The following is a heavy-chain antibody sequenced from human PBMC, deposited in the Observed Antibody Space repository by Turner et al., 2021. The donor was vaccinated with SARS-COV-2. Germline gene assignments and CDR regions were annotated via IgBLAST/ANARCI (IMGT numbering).Heavy chain of an antibody. CDR3: ARWRKEAYYDSSGYYPHAFDI. CDR2: ISGGGGST. Sequence: EVQLLESGGGLVQPGRSLTLPCSASVFTFSNYTMNWVRQDQGKGMGWVSGISGGGGSTNYAEAVNGRFTISRNNSKDMLDLEMISLRAEDTAVYYCARWRKEAYYDSSGYYPHAFDIWGQGTMVTVSS. CDR1: VFTFSNYT. J-gene: IGHJ3*02. V-gene: IGHV3-23*01. D-gene: IGHD3-22*01.